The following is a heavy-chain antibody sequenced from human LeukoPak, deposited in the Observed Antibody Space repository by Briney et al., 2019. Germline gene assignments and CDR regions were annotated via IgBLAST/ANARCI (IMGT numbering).Heavy chain of an antibody. Sequence: GGSLRLSCAASGFTFIGYWMYWVRQAPGKGLVWVSRINSDGGSTTYAESVKGRFTISRDNAKNTLSLQMNSLRAEDTAVYYCARVTSSRGAIDIWGQGTMVTVSS. V-gene: IGHV3-74*01. J-gene: IGHJ3*02. CDR3: ARVTSSRGAIDI. D-gene: IGHD6-13*01. CDR2: INSDGGST. CDR1: GFTFIGYW.